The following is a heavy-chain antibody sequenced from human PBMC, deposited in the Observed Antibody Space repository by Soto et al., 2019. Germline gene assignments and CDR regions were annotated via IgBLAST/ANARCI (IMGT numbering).Heavy chain of an antibody. Sequence: ASVKVSCKASGGTFSIYTISWVRQAPGQGLEWMGRIIPILGIANYAQKFQGRVTITADKSTSTAYMELSSLRSEDTAVYYCARVLYSSSSDYYYYYMDVWGKGTTVTVSS. CDR3: ARVLYSSSSDYYYYYMDV. D-gene: IGHD6-6*01. CDR1: GGTFSIYT. J-gene: IGHJ6*03. V-gene: IGHV1-69*02. CDR2: IIPILGIA.